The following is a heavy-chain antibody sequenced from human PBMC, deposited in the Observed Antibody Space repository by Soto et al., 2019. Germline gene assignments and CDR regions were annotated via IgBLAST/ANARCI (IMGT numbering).Heavy chain of an antibody. D-gene: IGHD2-2*01. Sequence: SETLSLTCTVSGGSISSYYWSWIRQPPGKGLEWIGYIYYSGSTNYNPSLKSRVTISVDTSKNQFSLKLSSVTAADTAVYYCARHSVGYCSSTSCQGSHAFDIWGQGTMVTVSS. CDR2: IYYSGST. J-gene: IGHJ3*02. V-gene: IGHV4-59*08. CDR1: GGSISSYY. CDR3: ARHSVGYCSSTSCQGSHAFDI.